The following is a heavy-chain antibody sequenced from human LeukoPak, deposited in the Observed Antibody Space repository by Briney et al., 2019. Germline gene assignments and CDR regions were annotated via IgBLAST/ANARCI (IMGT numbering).Heavy chain of an antibody. J-gene: IGHJ3*02. CDR1: VGTFSSYA. CDR3: AITIFGVVIITIDAFDI. Sequence: GASVKVSCKASVGTFSSYAISWVRQAPGQGLEWMGGIIPIFGTANYAQKFQGRVTITADESTSTAYMELSSLRSEDTAVYYCAITIFGVVIITIDAFDIWGQGTMVTVSS. D-gene: IGHD3-3*01. CDR2: IIPIFGTA. V-gene: IGHV1-69*01.